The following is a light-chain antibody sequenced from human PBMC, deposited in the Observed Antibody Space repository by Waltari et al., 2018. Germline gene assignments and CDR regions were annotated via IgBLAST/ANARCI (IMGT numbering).Light chain of an antibody. J-gene: IGLJ3*02. CDR2: SYT. CDR1: TSNIGRDT. Sequence: QSVLTQPPSASGTPGQRVTISCSGTTSNIGRDTCTWFRHPPGTAPKLLMYSYTQRPSGVPDRFSGSKSGTSASLAISGLQSDDEADYYCAAWDYRLNIWVFGGGTKLTVL. CDR3: AAWDYRLNIWV. V-gene: IGLV1-44*01.